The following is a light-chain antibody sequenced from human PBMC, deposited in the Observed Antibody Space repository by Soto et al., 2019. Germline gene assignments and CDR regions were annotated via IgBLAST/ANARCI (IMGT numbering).Light chain of an antibody. J-gene: IGKJ1*01. V-gene: IGKV1-5*03. CDR3: QQYNSQSWT. Sequence: DIQMTQSPSTLSASVGDRVTITCRASQAINGWLAWYQHKPGKAPNLLIYKASILESGVPSRFSGSGSGTEFTLTISSLHVVDFATYYCQQYNSQSWTFGQGTKVE. CDR2: KAS. CDR1: QAINGW.